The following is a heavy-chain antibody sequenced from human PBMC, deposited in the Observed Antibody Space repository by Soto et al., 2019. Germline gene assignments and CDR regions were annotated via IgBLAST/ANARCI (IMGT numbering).Heavy chain of an antibody. J-gene: IGHJ4*02. Sequence: SVKVSCKAPGDIFDNYAISWVRQAPGQGLEWLGGISPVIGTTHYAQRFQGRLTITADRSTMTTYMELSGLKSEDTAIYFCARDYSGYDPALNRFDHWGQGTLVTVSS. D-gene: IGHD5-12*01. CDR3: ARDYSGYDPALNRFDH. CDR1: GDIFDNYA. V-gene: IGHV1-69*06. CDR2: ISPVIGTT.